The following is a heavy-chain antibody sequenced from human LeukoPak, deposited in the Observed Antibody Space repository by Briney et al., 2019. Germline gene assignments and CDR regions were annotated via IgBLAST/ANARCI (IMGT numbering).Heavy chain of an antibody. CDR3: ARDRMDTAMVEGGNWFDP. CDR1: GGTFSSYA. V-gene: IGHV1-69*13. J-gene: IGHJ5*02. D-gene: IGHD5-18*01. CDR2: IIPIFGTA. Sequence: SVKVSFTASGGTFSSYAISWVRQAPGQGLEWMGGIIPIFGTANYAQKFQGRVTTTADESTSTAYMELSSLRSEDTAVYYCARDRMDTAMVEGGNWFDPWGQGTLVTVSS.